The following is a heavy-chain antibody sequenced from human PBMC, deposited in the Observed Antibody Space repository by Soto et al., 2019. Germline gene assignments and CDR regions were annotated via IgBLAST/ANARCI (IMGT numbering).Heavy chain of an antibody. Sequence: EVQLLESGGGLVQPGGSLRLSCAASGFTFSRDAMGWVRQAPGKGLEWVSVIGGNGGNIHNADLVKGRFNISRDNSKNTLYLQMNGLRVEDTAVYICATQDFRGSTGTTWGQGTLVTVSS. CDR3: ATQDFRGSTGTT. CDR1: GFTFSRDA. V-gene: IGHV3-23*01. D-gene: IGHD1-1*01. J-gene: IGHJ4*02. CDR2: IGGNGGNI.